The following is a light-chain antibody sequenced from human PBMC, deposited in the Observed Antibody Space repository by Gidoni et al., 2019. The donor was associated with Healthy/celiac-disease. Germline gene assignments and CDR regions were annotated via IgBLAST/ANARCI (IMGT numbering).Light chain of an antibody. V-gene: IGKV1-8*01. J-gene: IGKJ4*01. Sequence: AIRITPSQSSFSASTGERVTITCRASQGISSYLAWYQQKPGKAPKLLIYAASTLQSGVPSRFSGSGSGTDFTLTISCLQSEDFATYYCQQYYSYPPLTFGGGTKVEIK. CDR3: QQYYSYPPLT. CDR1: QGISSY. CDR2: AAS.